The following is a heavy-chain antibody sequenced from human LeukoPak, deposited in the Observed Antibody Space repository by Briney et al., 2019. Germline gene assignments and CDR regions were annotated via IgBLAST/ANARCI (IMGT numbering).Heavy chain of an antibody. Sequence: GGSLRLSCAASGFTFSSYSMNWVRQAPGKGLEWVSYISSSSSTIYYADSVKGRFTISRDNAKNSLYLQMNSLRAEDTAVYYCAKGIQNCSSTTCYGEDYWGQGTLVTVSS. CDR3: AKGIQNCSSTTCYGEDY. CDR1: GFTFSSYS. V-gene: IGHV3-48*04. J-gene: IGHJ4*02. D-gene: IGHD2-2*01. CDR2: ISSSSSTI.